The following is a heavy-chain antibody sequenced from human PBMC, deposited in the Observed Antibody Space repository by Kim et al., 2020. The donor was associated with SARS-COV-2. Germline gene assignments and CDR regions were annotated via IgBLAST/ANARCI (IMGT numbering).Heavy chain of an antibody. Sequence: YAQKFQGRVTRTRDTSISTAYMELSRLRSDDTAVYYCAVGRGYSYGQFDYWGQGTLVTVSS. D-gene: IGHD5-18*01. V-gene: IGHV1-2*02. J-gene: IGHJ4*02. CDR3: AVGRGYSYGQFDY.